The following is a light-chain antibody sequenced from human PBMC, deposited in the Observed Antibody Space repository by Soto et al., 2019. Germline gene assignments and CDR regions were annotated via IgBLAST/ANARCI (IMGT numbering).Light chain of an antibody. CDR3: QRYSTYST. CDR2: DAS. Sequence: DIQMTQSPSTLSASIGDRVTITCRASQSISNWLAWYQQKPGKAPKLLIYDASSLETGVPSRFSGSGSGTEFTLTISSLQPDDFATYYCQRYSTYSTFGQGTKVDIK. CDR1: QSISNW. J-gene: IGKJ1*01. V-gene: IGKV1-5*01.